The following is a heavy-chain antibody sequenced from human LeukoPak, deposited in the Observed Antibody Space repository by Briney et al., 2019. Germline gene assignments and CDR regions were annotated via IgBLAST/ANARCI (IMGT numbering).Heavy chain of an antibody. CDR1: GFTFSSYS. D-gene: IGHD4-17*01. Sequence: PGGSLRLSCAASGFTFSSYSMNWVRQAPGKGLEWVSSISSSSSYIYYADSVKGRFTISRDNAKNSLYLQMNSLRAEDTAVYYCASHDYGDHGAFDIWGQGTMVTVSS. CDR2: ISSSSSYI. J-gene: IGHJ3*02. CDR3: ASHDYGDHGAFDI. V-gene: IGHV3-21*01.